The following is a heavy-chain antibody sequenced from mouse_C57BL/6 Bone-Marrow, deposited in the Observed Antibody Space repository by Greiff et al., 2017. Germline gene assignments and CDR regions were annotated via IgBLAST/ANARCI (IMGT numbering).Heavy chain of an antibody. Sequence: EVKLMESGAELVRPGASVKLSCTASGFNIKDDYMNWVKQRPEQGLEWIGWIDPENGDTEYASQFQGKATITADTSSNTAYLQLSSLTSEDTAVYYWTPYYYGSSYGYFDVWGTGTTVTVSS. J-gene: IGHJ1*03. CDR1: GFNIKDDY. V-gene: IGHV14-4*01. D-gene: IGHD1-1*01. CDR3: TPYYYGSSYGYFDV. CDR2: IDPENGDT.